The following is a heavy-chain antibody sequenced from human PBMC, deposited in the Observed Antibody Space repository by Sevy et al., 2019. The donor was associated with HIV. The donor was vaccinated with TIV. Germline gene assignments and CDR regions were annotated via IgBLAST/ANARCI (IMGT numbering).Heavy chain of an antibody. J-gene: IGHJ4*02. D-gene: IGHD2-15*01. CDR3: ARASVAATTY. CDR1: GYTFTSYA. V-gene: IGHV1-3*01. Sequence: ASVKVSCKDSGYTFTSYAMHWVRQAPGQRLEWMGWINAGNGNKKYSQKFQGRVTITRDTSASTAYMELSSLRSEDTAVYYSARASVAATTYWGQGTLVTVSS. CDR2: INAGNGNK.